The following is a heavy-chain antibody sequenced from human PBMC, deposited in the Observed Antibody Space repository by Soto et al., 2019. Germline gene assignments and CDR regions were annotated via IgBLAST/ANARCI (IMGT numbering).Heavy chain of an antibody. CDR3: ARVGYYGSKSYYHVGPFDY. Sequence: GASVKVSCKASGYTFTSYGISWVRQAPGQGLEWMGWISAYNGNTNYAQKLQGRVTMTTDTSTSTAYMELRSLRSDDTAVYYWARVGYYGSKSYYHVGPFDYWGQGTLVTVSS. J-gene: IGHJ4*02. V-gene: IGHV1-18*01. CDR1: GYTFTSYG. CDR2: ISAYNGNT. D-gene: IGHD3-10*01.